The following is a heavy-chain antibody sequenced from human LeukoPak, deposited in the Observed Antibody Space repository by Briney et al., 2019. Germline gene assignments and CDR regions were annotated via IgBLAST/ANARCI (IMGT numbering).Heavy chain of an antibody. D-gene: IGHD6-13*01. V-gene: IGHV4-34*01. CDR2: INHSGST. CDR1: GRSFSGYY. CDR3: ARHGGYTSPYLH. Sequence: SEILSLTCAVYGRSFSGYYWSWIRQPPGKGLEWIGEINHSGSTNYNPSLKSRVTISVDTSKNQFSLKLSSVTAADTAVYYCARHGGYTSPYLHWGQGTLVTVSS. J-gene: IGHJ1*01.